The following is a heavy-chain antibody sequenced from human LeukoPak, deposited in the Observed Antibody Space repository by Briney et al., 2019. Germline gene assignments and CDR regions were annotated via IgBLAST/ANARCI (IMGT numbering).Heavy chain of an antibody. CDR1: GFTFSSHG. Sequence: GGPGKGSCKASGFTFSSHGISWGPQGPGQRVELGGWISAYNGNTNYAQKLQGRVTMTEDTSTDTAYMELSSLRSEDTAVYYCATDEDYGGNAKVYWGQGTLVTVSS. CDR3: ATDEDYGGNAKVY. J-gene: IGHJ4*02. V-gene: IGHV1-18*01. D-gene: IGHD4-23*01. CDR2: ISAYNGNT.